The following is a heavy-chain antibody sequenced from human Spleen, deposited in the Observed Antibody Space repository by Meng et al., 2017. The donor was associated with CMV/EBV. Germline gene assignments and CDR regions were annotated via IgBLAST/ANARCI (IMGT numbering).Heavy chain of an antibody. J-gene: IGHJ4*02. CDR3: AREGASSGFFGLFDS. CDR2: IYVGGNT. CDR1: GFTFSSYG. V-gene: IGHV3-NL1*01. Sequence: GGSLRLSCAASGFTFSSYGMHWVRQAPGKGLEWVSVIYVGGNTYYADSVKGRFAISRDNSKSTLYLQLNSLTNEDTAIYYCAREGASSGFFGLFDSWGQGTLVTVSS. D-gene: IGHD3-22*01.